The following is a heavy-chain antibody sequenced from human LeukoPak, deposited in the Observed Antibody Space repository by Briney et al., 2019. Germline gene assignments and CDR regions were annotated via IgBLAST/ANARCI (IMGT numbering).Heavy chain of an antibody. V-gene: IGHV3-23*01. J-gene: IGHJ4*02. D-gene: IGHD2-8*02. CDR2: ISGSGGST. Sequence: QAGGSLRLSCAASGFTFSSYAMSWVRQAPGKGLEWVSAISGSGGSTYYADSVKGRFTISRDNSKNTLYLQMNSLRAEDTAVYYCAKTPPRASYCTGGVRYWDYWGQGTLVTVSS. CDR1: GFTFSSYA. CDR3: AKTPPRASYCTGGVRYWDY.